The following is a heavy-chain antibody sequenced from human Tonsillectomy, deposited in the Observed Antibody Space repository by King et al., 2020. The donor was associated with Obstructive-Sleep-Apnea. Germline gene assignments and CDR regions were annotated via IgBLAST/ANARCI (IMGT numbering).Heavy chain of an antibody. V-gene: IGHV3-74*01. J-gene: IGHJ4*02. CDR1: GFSFRSYW. Sequence: VQLVEPGGGLVKPGGSLRLSCAASGFSFRSYWMHWVRQVPGKGLVWVSRTNSDGSSTSYADSVKGRFTISRDNAKNTLHLQMNSLRVEDTAVYYCVRVQGYSGSSADHWGQGTLVTVSS. CDR3: VRVQGYSGSSADH. D-gene: IGHD3-10*01. CDR2: TNSDGSST.